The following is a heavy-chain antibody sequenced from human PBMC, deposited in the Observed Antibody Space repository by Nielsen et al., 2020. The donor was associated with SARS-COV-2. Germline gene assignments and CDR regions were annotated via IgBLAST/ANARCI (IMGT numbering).Heavy chain of an antibody. V-gene: IGHV4-61*02. CDR2: IYTSGST. J-gene: IGHJ4*02. D-gene: IGHD1-26*01. Sequence: SETLSLTCTVSGGSISSGSYYWSWIRQPAGKGLEWIGRIYTSGSTNYNPSLKSRVTISVDTSKSQFSLKLSSVTAADTAVYYCACSSGSYYLSTAFDYWGQGTLVTVSS. CDR3: ACSSGSYYLSTAFDY. CDR1: GGSISSGSYY.